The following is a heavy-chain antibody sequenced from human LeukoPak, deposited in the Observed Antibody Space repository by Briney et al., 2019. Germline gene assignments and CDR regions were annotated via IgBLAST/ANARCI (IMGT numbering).Heavy chain of an antibody. CDR1: GGSISTYY. J-gene: IGHJ4*02. D-gene: IGHD3-16*01. Sequence: PSETLSLTCTVSGGSISTYYWSWIRQPPGKGLEWVGCISYTGNTNYNPSLKSRVSISVDTSKNQFSLKLNSVTAADTAVYYCARVGGVWGDIDSWGQGTLVTVSS. CDR2: ISYTGNT. V-gene: IGHV4-59*01. CDR3: ARVGGVWGDIDS.